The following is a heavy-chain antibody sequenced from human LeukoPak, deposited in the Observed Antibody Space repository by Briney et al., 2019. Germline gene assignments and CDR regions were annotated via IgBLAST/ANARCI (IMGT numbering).Heavy chain of an antibody. J-gene: IGHJ4*02. D-gene: IGHD5-12*01. CDR3: ARDSGVASLGPDY. CDR2: INPNSGGT. CDR1: GYTFSCYY. V-gene: IGHV1-2*02. Sequence: GASVKVSCKASGYTFSCYYMHWVRQAPGQGLEWMGWINPNSGGTNSAQKFQGRVTMTRDTSISTAYMELSRLRSDDTAVYYCARDSGVASLGPDYWGQGTLVTVSS.